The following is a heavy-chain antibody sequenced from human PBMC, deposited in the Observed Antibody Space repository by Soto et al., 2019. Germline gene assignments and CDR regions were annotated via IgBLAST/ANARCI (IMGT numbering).Heavy chain of an antibody. J-gene: IGHJ6*02. D-gene: IGHD4-4*01. CDR3: ARGPGETVTSLRYYCYGMDV. CDR1: GGSFSGYY. Sequence: SETLSLTCAVYGGSFSGYYWSWIRQPPGKGLEWIGEINHSGSTNYNPSLKSRVTISVDTSKNQFSLKLSSVTAADTAVYYCARGPGETVTSLRYYCYGMDVWGQGTTVTVSS. V-gene: IGHV4-34*01. CDR2: INHSGST.